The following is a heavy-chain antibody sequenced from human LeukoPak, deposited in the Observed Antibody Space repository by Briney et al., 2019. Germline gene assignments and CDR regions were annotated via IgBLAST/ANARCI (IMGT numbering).Heavy chain of an antibody. CDR1: GFTVSSNY. D-gene: IGHD2-21*02. J-gene: IGHJ4*02. CDR3: ASANCGGDCYISAY. V-gene: IGHV3-23*01. Sequence: GGSLRLSCAASGFTVSSNYMSWVRQAPGKGLEWVSAISGSGGSTYYADSVKGRFTLSRDNSKNTLYLQMNSLRAEDTAVYYCASANCGGDCYISAYWGQGTLVTVSS. CDR2: ISGSGGST.